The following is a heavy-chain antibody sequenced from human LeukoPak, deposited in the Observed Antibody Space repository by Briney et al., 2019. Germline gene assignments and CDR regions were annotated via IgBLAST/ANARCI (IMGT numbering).Heavy chain of an antibody. CDR2: IYYSGST. V-gene: IGHV4-59*12. CDR3: ARLGGRAAAATGAFDI. Sequence: SETLSLTCTVSGGSISSYYWSWIRQPPGKGLEWIGYIYYSGSTNYNPSLKSRVTISVDTSKNQFSLKLSSVTAADTAVYYCARLGGRAAAATGAFDIWGQGTMVTVSS. CDR1: GGSISSYY. J-gene: IGHJ3*02. D-gene: IGHD6-13*01.